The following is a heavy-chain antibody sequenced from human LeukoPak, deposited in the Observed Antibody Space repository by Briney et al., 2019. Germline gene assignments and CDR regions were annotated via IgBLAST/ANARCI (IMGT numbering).Heavy chain of an antibody. V-gene: IGHV5-51*01. CDR2: IYPGDSDT. Sequence: GESLKISCKGSEYSFTNYWIGWVRPMPGKGLEWMGIIYPGDSDTRYSPSFQGQVTISADKSISTAYLQWSSLKASDTAMYYCARQNILTCYYKWAFDIWGQGTMVTVSS. CDR1: EYSFTNYW. J-gene: IGHJ3*02. D-gene: IGHD3-9*01. CDR3: ARQNILTCYYKWAFDI.